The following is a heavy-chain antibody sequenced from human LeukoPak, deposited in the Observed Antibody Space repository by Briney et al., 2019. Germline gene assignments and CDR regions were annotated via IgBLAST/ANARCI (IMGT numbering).Heavy chain of an antibody. CDR3: VRGGSVGATGYYYYMDV. CDR1: GGSTSGSSYY. CDR2: IYYSGST. J-gene: IGHJ6*03. Sequence: PSETLSLTCTVSGGSTSGSSYYWGWIRQPPGKGLEWIGSIYYSGSTYYNPSLKSRVTISVDTSKNQFSLKLSSVTAADTAVYYCVRGGSVGATGYYYYMDVWGKGTTVTVSS. V-gene: IGHV4-39*07. D-gene: IGHD1-26*01.